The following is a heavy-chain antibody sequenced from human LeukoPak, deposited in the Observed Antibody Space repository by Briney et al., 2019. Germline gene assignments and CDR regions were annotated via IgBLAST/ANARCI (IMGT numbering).Heavy chain of an antibody. J-gene: IGHJ4*02. CDR3: AREEDWNFDY. Sequence: EGSLRLSCAASGFSFSRYWMHWVRQAPGKGLVWVSRINSDGSSTSYADSVKGRFTVSRDNAKNTLYLQMNSLRAEDTAVYYCAREEDWNFDYWGQGTLVTVSS. CDR1: GFSFSRYW. V-gene: IGHV3-74*01. D-gene: IGHD1-1*01. CDR2: INSDGSST.